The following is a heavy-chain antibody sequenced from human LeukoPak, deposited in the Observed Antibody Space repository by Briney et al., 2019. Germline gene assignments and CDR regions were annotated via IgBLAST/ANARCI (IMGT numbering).Heavy chain of an antibody. V-gene: IGHV3-23*01. CDR2: ISGSGGST. D-gene: IGHD3-10*02. CDR1: GFTFSSYA. J-gene: IGHJ3*02. Sequence: PGGSLRLSCAASGFTFSSYAMSWVRQAPGKGLEWVSAISGSGGSTYYADSVKGRFTIPRHNSKNTLYLQMNSLRAEDTAVYYCAKAMLPRKPPNAFDIWGQGTMVTVSS. CDR3: AKAMLPRKPPNAFDI.